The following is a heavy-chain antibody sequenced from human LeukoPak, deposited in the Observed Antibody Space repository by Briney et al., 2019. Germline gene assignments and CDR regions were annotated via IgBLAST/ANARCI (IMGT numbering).Heavy chain of an antibody. CDR1: GGSISSYY. Sequence: SETLSLTCTVSGGSISSYYWGWIRQPPGKGLEWIGYIYYSASTNYNPSLKRRVTISVDTSKNQFSLKLSSVTAADTAVYYCAREYCSGGSCYSDYWGQGTLVTVSS. V-gene: IGHV4-59*13. D-gene: IGHD2-15*01. CDR3: AREYCSGGSCYSDY. CDR2: IYYSAST. J-gene: IGHJ4*02.